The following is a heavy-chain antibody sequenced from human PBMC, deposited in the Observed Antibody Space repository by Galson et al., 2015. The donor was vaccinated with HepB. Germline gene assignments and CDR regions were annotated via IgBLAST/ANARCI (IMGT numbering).Heavy chain of an antibody. CDR1: GFTFSSYA. V-gene: IGHV3-23*01. J-gene: IGHJ3*02. CDR3: AKGGYDSSGYYPEDDAFDI. CDR2: ITVTGGST. D-gene: IGHD3-22*01. Sequence: SLRLSCASSGFTFSSYAMNRVRPAPGRGLEWVSAITVTGGSTYNADSVKGRFAISRDNSKNTLYLRMNSLRAEDTAVYYCAKGGYDSSGYYPEDDAFDIWGQGTMVTVSA.